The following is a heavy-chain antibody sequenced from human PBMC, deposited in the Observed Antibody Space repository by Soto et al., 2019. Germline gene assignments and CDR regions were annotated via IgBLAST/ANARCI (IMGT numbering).Heavy chain of an antibody. D-gene: IGHD1-1*01. CDR2: IYYSGFT. J-gene: IGHJ6*02. V-gene: IGHV4-30-4*01. CDR1: RGSISGGDYY. Sequence: SESLSLTCTVSRGSISGGDYYWSWIRQPPVKALDWIGYIYYSGFTHYNPSLRSRVTMSADTSKNQFSLNLSSVTAADTAVYHCARVLGKWKHAAYFYYGMDVWGQGTTVTVSS. CDR3: ARVLGKWKHAAYFYYGMDV.